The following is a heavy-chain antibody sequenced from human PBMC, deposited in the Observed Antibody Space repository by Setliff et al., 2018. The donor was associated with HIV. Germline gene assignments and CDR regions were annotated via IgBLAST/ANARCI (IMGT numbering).Heavy chain of an antibody. Sequence: SETLSLTCTVSGGSIRSHYWSWIREPPGKGLEWIGYIYYSENTYYNPSLKSRVTLSIDTSKNQFSLNLTSVTAADTAVYYCARVNYDSTGYYYYYYMDVWGKGTTVTVSS. CDR1: GGSIRSHY. CDR2: IYYSENT. J-gene: IGHJ6*03. CDR3: ARVNYDSTGYYYYYYMDV. D-gene: IGHD3-22*01. V-gene: IGHV4-59*11.